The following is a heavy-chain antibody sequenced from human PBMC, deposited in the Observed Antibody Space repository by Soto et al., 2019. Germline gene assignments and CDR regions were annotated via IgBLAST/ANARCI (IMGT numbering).Heavy chain of an antibody. Sequence: GASVKVSCKASGGTFSSYAISWVRQAPGQGLEWMGGIIPIFGTANYAQKFQGRVTITADESTSTAYMELSSLRSEDTAVYYCARDLRHPFYGDYYMDVWGKGTTVTVSS. CDR1: GGTFSSYA. V-gene: IGHV1-69*13. CDR3: ARDLRHPFYGDYYMDV. D-gene: IGHD4-17*01. J-gene: IGHJ6*03. CDR2: IIPIFGTA.